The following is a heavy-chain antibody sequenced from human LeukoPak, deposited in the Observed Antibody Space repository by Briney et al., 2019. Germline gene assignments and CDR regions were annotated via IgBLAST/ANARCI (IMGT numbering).Heavy chain of an antibody. Sequence: PSETLSLTSTVSGGSISSSSYYWGWIRQPPGKGLEWIGSIYYSGSTYYNPSLKSRVTISVDTSKNQFSLKLSSVTAADTAVYYCATSGKGSLRFDPWGQGTLVTVSS. D-gene: IGHD1-26*01. CDR3: ATSGKGSLRFDP. J-gene: IGHJ5*02. V-gene: IGHV4-39*07. CDR2: IYYSGST. CDR1: GGSISSSSYY.